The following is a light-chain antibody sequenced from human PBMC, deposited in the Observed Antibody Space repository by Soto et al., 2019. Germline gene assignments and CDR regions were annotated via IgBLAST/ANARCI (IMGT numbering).Light chain of an antibody. V-gene: IGLV1-40*01. CDR3: QSYDSSLSAVV. J-gene: IGLJ2*01. Sequence: QSVLTQPPSVSGAPGQRVTISCTGSSSNIGAGYDVHWYQQFPGTAPKLLLYGSTNRPSGVPDRFSGSKSGNSASLAIAGLQTEDEADYYCQSYDSSLSAVVFGGGTKVTVL. CDR2: GST. CDR1: SSNIGAGYD.